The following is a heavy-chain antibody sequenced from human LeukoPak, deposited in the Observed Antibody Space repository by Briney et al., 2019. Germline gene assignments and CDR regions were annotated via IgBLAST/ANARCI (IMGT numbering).Heavy chain of an antibody. Sequence: GASVKVSCKASGYTFTGYYMHWVRQATGQGLEWMGWMNPNSGNTGYAQKFQGRVTMTRNTSISTAYMELSSLRSEDTAVYYCARGRAAAYSIDYWGQGTLVTVSS. CDR3: ARGRAAAYSIDY. CDR2: MNPNSGNT. D-gene: IGHD6-13*01. J-gene: IGHJ4*02. V-gene: IGHV1-8*02. CDR1: GYTFTGYY.